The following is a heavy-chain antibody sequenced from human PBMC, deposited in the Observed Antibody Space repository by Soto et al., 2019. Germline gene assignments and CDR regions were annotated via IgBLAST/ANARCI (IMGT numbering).Heavy chain of an antibody. D-gene: IGHD3-3*01. CDR1: GFTFSSYA. J-gene: IGHJ4*02. V-gene: IGHV3-23*01. CDR3: AKVESFWSGYYYFDY. Sequence: GGSLRLSCAASGFTFSSYAMSWVRQAPGQGLEWVSAISGSGGSTYYTDSGKGGFTISRDKSKNTLYLQMNSLRAEDTDVYYCAKVESFWSGYYYFDYWGQGTLVTVSS. CDR2: ISGSGGST.